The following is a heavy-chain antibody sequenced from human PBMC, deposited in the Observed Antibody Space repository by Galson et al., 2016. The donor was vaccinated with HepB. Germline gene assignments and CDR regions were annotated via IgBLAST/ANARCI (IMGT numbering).Heavy chain of an antibody. CDR3: AKPLWFGELPDKFYFDY. Sequence: SVKVSCKASGYTFTRNLMHWVRQAPGQRLEWVGWINTGNGNTQYSQKFQDRVTISRDTSASTAYLELRSLRSEDTAVYYCAKPLWFGELPDKFYFDYWGQGTLVTVSS. CDR1: GYTFTRNL. V-gene: IGHV1-3*04. D-gene: IGHD3-10*01. CDR2: INTGNGNT. J-gene: IGHJ4*02.